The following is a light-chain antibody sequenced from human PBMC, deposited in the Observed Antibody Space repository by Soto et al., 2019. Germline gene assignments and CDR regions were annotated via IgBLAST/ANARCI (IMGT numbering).Light chain of an antibody. V-gene: IGKV3-20*01. J-gene: IGKJ3*01. CDR3: QQYDSSPLT. CDR1: QSVSSSY. CDR2: AAS. Sequence: EIVLTQSPGTLSLSPGERATLSCRASQSVSSSYVAWYQQKPGQAPRLLIYAASSSATGIPDRFSGSGSGTDFTLTISRLEPEDFAVYYFQQYDSSPLTFGPGTKVDLK.